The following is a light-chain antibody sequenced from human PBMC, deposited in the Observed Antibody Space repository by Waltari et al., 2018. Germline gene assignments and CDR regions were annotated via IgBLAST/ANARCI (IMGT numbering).Light chain of an antibody. CDR1: QSISSY. Sequence: DIQMTQSPSSLSASVGDRVTITCRASQSISSYLNWYQQKPGKAPKLLIYAASSLQSGGPSRFSGSGSGTDFTLTISSLQPEDFATYYCQQSYSTWTFGQGTKVEIK. CDR2: AAS. CDR3: QQSYSTWT. J-gene: IGKJ1*01. V-gene: IGKV1-39*01.